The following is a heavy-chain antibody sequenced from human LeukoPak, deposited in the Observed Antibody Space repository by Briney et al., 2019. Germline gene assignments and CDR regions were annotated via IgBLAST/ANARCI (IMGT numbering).Heavy chain of an antibody. CDR3: ARGGAAALGFYYYYYMDV. J-gene: IGHJ6*03. Sequence: ASVKVSCKASGYTFTSYGISWVRQAPGQGLEWMGWISAYNGNTNYAQKFQGRVTITRNTSISTAYMELSSLRSEDTAVYYCARGGAAALGFYYYYYMDVWGKGTTVTVSS. D-gene: IGHD1-26*01. CDR2: ISAYNGNT. CDR1: GYTFTSYG. V-gene: IGHV1-18*01.